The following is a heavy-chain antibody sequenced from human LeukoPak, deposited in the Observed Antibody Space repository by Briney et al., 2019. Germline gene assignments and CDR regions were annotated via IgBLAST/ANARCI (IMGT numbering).Heavy chain of an antibody. CDR3: ARDPDGTTGTTAPGY. J-gene: IGHJ4*02. CDR1: GFTFSSYS. CDR2: ISSSSSTI. D-gene: IGHD1-1*01. Sequence: PGGSLRLSCAASGFTFSSYSMSWVRQAPGKGLEWVSYISSSSSTIYYADSVKGRFTISRDNAKNSLYLQMNSLRAEDTAVYYCARDPDGTTGTTAPGYWGQGTLVTVSS. V-gene: IGHV3-48*01.